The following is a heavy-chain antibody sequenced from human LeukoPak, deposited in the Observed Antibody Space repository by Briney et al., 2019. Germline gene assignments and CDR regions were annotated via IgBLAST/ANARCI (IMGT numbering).Heavy chain of an antibody. Sequence: TSETLSLTCTVSGGSISSSSYYWGWIRQPPGKGLEWIGSIYYSGSTYYNPSLKSRVTISVDTSKNQFSLKLSSVTAADTAVYYCARRIGRGNYFDYWGQGTLVTVSS. J-gene: IGHJ4*02. V-gene: IGHV4-39*01. CDR1: GGSISSSSYY. CDR3: ARRIGRGNYFDY. CDR2: IYYSGST. D-gene: IGHD1-26*01.